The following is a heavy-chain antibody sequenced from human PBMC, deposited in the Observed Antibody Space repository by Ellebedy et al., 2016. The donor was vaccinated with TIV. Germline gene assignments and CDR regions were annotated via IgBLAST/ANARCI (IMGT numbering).Heavy chain of an antibody. Sequence: GGSLRLSXAASGLTFSSHSMYWVRQAPGKGLEWVSSISSSSTYIHYADSVKGRFTISRDNAKNSLFLQMNSLRAEDTALYYCARLDVLTGYYVRGGEFDYWGQGTLVTVSS. D-gene: IGHD3-9*01. V-gene: IGHV3-21*01. J-gene: IGHJ4*02. CDR1: GLTFSSHS. CDR3: ARLDVLTGYYVRGGEFDY. CDR2: ISSSSTYI.